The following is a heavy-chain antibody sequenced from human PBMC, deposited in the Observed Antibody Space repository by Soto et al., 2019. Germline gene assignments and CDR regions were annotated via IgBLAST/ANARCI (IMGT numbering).Heavy chain of an antibody. Sequence: SLRLSCAASGFTFSSYSMNWVRQAPGKGLEWVSSISSSSSYIYYADSVKGRFTISRDNAKNSLYLQMNSLRAEDTAVYYCARYCTNGVCYYYYYGMDVWGQGTTVTVSS. CDR3: ARYCTNGVCYYYYYGMDV. CDR2: ISSSSSYI. J-gene: IGHJ6*02. CDR1: GFTFSSYS. V-gene: IGHV3-21*01. D-gene: IGHD2-8*01.